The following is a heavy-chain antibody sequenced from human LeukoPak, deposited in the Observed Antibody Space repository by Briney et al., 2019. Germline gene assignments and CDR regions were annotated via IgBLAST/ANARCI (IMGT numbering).Heavy chain of an antibody. CDR1: GFTFRNDW. CDR3: ARARPATYNVLADF. CDR2: INEDETER. Sequence: GGSLRLSCVASGFTFRNDWMSWLRQTPGKGLEWVANINEDETERYYVASVEGRFTVSRDNGKNSLYLQMNGLRAEDSAVFYCARARPATYNVLADFWGQGTLVTVSS. V-gene: IGHV3-7*01. D-gene: IGHD3-10*02. J-gene: IGHJ4*02.